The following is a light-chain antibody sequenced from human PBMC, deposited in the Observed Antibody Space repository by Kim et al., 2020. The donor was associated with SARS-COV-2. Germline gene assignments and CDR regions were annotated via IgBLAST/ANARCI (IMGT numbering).Light chain of an antibody. CDR1: KLGDKY. V-gene: IGLV3-1*01. Sequence: SYELTQPPSVSVSPGQTASITCSGDKLGDKYACWYQQQPGQSPVLVIYQDSKRPSGIPERFSGSNSGNTATLTISGTQAMDEADYYCQAWDSGVVFGGGTQLTVL. CDR2: QDS. J-gene: IGLJ2*01. CDR3: QAWDSGVV.